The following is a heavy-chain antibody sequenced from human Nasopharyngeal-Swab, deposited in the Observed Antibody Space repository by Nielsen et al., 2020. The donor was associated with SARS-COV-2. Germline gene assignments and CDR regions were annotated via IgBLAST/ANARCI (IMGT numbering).Heavy chain of an antibody. CDR2: IYYNGNT. J-gene: IGHJ4*02. V-gene: IGHV4-39*01. Sequence: SETLSLTCTVSGDSIAYSTFYWGWIRQPPGKGLEWIGNIYYNGNTYQNPSLKSRLTISVDKSKNQFSRQLSSVTAADTAVSYCVRSSSWYYFDYWAQGTQVTVSS. D-gene: IGHD6-13*01. CDR1: GDSIAYSTFY. CDR3: VRSSSWYYFDY.